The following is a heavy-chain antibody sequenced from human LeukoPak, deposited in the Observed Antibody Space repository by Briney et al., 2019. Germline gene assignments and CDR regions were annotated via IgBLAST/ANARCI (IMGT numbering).Heavy chain of an antibody. Sequence: PSGTPSLTCGVSGGSIDITNYWSWVRQAPGKGLEWIGEITHDGTRNYNPSLRSRVAMSFDRANNYFSLSLTAVTAADTALYYCTRESRPFCPFAFWGQGVMVTVSS. CDR2: ITHDGTR. V-gene: IGHV4-4*02. D-gene: IGHD2-2*01. CDR3: TRESRPFCPFAF. J-gene: IGHJ4*02. CDR1: GGSIDITNY.